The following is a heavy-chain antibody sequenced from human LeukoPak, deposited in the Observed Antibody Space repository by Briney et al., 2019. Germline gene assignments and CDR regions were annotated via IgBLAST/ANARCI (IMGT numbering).Heavy chain of an antibody. Sequence: GGSLRLSCAASGFTFSGSAMHWVRQASGKGLEWVGRIRSKANHYATAYAASVKGRFTVSRDDSKNTAYLQMNSLKTEDTAVYYCTTDLAVIKSYCSGGSCSTANIDYWGQGTLVTVSS. CDR2: IRSKANHYAT. J-gene: IGHJ4*02. V-gene: IGHV3-73*01. D-gene: IGHD2-15*01. CDR3: TTDLAVIKSYCSGGSCSTANIDY. CDR1: GFTFSGSA.